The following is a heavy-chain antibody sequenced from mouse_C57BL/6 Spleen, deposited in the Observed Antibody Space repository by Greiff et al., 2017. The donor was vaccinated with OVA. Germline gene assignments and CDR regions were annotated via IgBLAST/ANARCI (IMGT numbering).Heavy chain of an antibody. CDR3: ARGRGTAQALHFDY. J-gene: IGHJ2*01. CDR1: GYTFTSYW. Sequence: QVQLQQPGAELVKPGASVKLSCKASGYTFTSYWMHWVKQRPGQGLEWIGMIHPNSGSTNYNEKFKSKATLTVDKSSSTAYMQLSSLTSEDSAVYYCARGRGTAQALHFDYWGQGTTLTVSS. D-gene: IGHD3-2*02. CDR2: IHPNSGST. V-gene: IGHV1-64*01.